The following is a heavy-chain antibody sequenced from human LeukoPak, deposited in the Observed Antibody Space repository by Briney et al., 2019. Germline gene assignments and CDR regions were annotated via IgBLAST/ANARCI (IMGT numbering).Heavy chain of an antibody. Sequence: SETLSLTCAVYGGTFRGHYWTWLRQPPGKGLEWIGEINHSGSTTYNPSLNNRVTISVDTSKNQFSLKLTSVTAADTAVYYCARPHNGSGRLDSWGQGTLVTVSS. V-gene: IGHV4-34*01. CDR3: ARPHNGSGRLDS. CDR1: GGTFRGHY. J-gene: IGHJ4*02. CDR2: INHSGST. D-gene: IGHD3-10*01.